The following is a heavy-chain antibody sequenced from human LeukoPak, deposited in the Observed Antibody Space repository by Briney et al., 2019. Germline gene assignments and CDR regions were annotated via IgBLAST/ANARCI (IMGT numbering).Heavy chain of an antibody. J-gene: IGHJ4*02. V-gene: IGHV3-21*01. CDR3: AREGDGYDSTFDY. CDR2: ISSSSSYI. D-gene: IGHD5-12*01. CDR1: GFTFSSYT. Sequence: GGSLRLSCAASGFTFSSYTLTWVRQAPGKGLEWVSSISSSSSYIYYADSVKGRFTISRDNAKKSLFLQMNSLRAEDTAVYYCAREGDGYDSTFDYWGQGTLVTVSS.